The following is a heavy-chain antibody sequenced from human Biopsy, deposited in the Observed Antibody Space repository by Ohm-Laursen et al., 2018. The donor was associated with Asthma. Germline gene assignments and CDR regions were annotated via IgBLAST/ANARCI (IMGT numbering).Heavy chain of an antibody. CDR2: ISWNSGSI. V-gene: IGHV3-9*01. CDR3: AKGEWELLEANFDY. Sequence: SLRLSCSASGFTFDDYDMHWVRQAPGKGLEWVSGISWNSGSIGYADSVKGRFTISRDNAKNSLYLQMNSLRAEGTALYYCAKGEWELLEANFDYWGQGTLVTVSS. D-gene: IGHD1-26*01. CDR1: GFTFDDYD. J-gene: IGHJ4*02.